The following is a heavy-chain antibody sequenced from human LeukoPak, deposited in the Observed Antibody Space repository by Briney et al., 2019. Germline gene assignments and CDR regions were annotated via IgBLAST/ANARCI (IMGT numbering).Heavy chain of an antibody. CDR2: VNHSGST. CDR3: ARVGYDFWSGYSTYFDY. V-gene: IGHV4-34*01. J-gene: IGHJ4*02. D-gene: IGHD3-3*01. CDR1: GGSFSGYF. Sequence: SETLSLTCAVYGGSFSGYFWTWIRQPPGKGLEWIGEVNHSGSTNYNPSLKSRVTISVDTSKNQFSLKLSSVTAADTAVYYCARVGYDFWSGYSTYFDYWGQGTLVTVSS.